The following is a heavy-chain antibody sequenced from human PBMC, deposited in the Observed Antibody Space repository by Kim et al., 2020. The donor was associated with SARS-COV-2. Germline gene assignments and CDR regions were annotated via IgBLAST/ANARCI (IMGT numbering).Heavy chain of an antibody. Sequence: DSVKGRFTISRDNAKNSLYLQMNSLRAEDTALYYCAKDIGYGSGSYPFDYWGQGTLVTVSS. D-gene: IGHD3-10*01. CDR3: AKDIGYGSGSYPFDY. J-gene: IGHJ4*02. V-gene: IGHV3-9*01.